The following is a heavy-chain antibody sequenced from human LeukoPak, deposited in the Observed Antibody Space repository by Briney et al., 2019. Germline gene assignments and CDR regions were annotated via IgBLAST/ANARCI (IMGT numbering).Heavy chain of an antibody. V-gene: IGHV3-7*04. D-gene: IGHD5-24*01. Sequence: GGSLRLSCAASGFTFSNYGMSWVRQAPGKGLEWVASIKQDGSEKFYVDSVKGRFTISRDNAKNSLYLQMNSLRAEDTAIYYCTRVGYIDEGIDYWGQGTLVTVSS. CDR1: GFTFSNYG. CDR3: TRVGYIDEGIDY. J-gene: IGHJ4*02. CDR2: IKQDGSEK.